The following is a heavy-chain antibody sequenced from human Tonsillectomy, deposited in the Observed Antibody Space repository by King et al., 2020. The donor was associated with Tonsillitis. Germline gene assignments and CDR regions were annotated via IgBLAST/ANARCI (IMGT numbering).Heavy chain of an antibody. D-gene: IGHD6-6*01. CDR3: ARRQARPDHDSFDI. CDR1: EYSFNNYW. J-gene: IGHJ3*02. V-gene: IGHV5-51*03. Sequence: VQLVESGAEVKKPGEYLKISCKGSEYSFNNYWIGWVRQMPGKGLEWMGIIYPGDSDTRYSPYFQGQVTISADESISTVYLQWRSLKASATGMYYCARRQARPDHDSFDIWGQGTAVTVSS. CDR2: IYPGDSDT.